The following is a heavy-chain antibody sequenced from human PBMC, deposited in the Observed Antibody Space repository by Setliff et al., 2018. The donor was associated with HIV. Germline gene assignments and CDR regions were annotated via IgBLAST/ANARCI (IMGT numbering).Heavy chain of an antibody. CDR2: MSHSGST. CDR3: AVGSSGYPFDY. V-gene: IGHV4-39*07. D-gene: IGHD3-22*01. CDR1: GGSISSGTYY. Sequence: SETLSLTCSVSGGSISSGTYYWGWIRQPPGKGLEWIGSMSHSGSTLYNPSLKSRVTISVDTSKNHFSLKLSSVTAADTAVDYCAVGSSGYPFDYWGQGSLVTVSS. J-gene: IGHJ4*02.